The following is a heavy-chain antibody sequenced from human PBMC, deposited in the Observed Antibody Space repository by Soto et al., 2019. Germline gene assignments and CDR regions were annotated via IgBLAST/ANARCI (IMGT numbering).Heavy chain of an antibody. J-gene: IGHJ4*02. D-gene: IGHD3-10*01. CDR2: IFSNDEK. CDR3: ARMPPPFSASFDY. CDR1: GFSLSNARMG. V-gene: IGHV2-26*01. Sequence: SGPTLVNPTETLTLTCTVSGFSLSNARMGVSWIRQPPGKALEWLAHIFSNDEKSYSPSLKSRLTISKEISESQVVLTMTNVDPVDSATYYCARMPPPFSASFDYWGQGTLVTVSS.